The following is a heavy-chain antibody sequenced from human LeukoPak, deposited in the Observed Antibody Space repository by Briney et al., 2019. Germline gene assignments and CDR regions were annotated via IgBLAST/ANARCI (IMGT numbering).Heavy chain of an antibody. CDR2: INTNTGNP. CDR1: GYTFTSYA. J-gene: IGHJ5*02. V-gene: IGHV7-4-1*02. CDR3: ARGPYSNNWYPLGGS. D-gene: IGHD6-13*01. Sequence: ASVKVSCKASGYTFTSYAMNWVRQAPGQGLEWMGWINTNTGNPTYAQGFTGRFVFSLDTSVSTAYLQISSLKAEDTAVYYCARGPYSNNWYPLGGSWGQGTLVTVSS.